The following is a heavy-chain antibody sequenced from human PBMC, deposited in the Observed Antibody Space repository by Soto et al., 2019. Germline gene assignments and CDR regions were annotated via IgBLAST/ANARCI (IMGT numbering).Heavy chain of an antibody. V-gene: IGHV3-33*01. J-gene: IGHJ4*02. D-gene: IGHD2-15*01. CDR3: ARVIGRYCSGGSCYAIDY. Sequence: QVQLVESGGGVVQPGRSLRLSCAASGFTFSSYGMHWVRQAPGKGLEWVAVIWYDGSNKYYADSVKGRFTISRDNSKNTLYLQMNSLRDEDTAVYYCARVIGRYCSGGSCYAIDYWGQGTLVTVSS. CDR1: GFTFSSYG. CDR2: IWYDGSNK.